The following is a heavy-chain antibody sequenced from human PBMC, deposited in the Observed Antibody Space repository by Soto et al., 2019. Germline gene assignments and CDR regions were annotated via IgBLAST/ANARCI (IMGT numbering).Heavy chain of an antibody. V-gene: IGHV1-69*01. Sequence: QAQLEHSGGEVKKPGSSVKVSCKASRVAFSKFIVTWVRQAPGLGLEWVGGIIPIFGTANYAQKFQGRVTLTADESTSTSYLEVNNLSSEDTAVYYCAKVRYSSPMGYYYGMDVWGQGTTVTVSS. CDR1: RVAFSKFI. D-gene: IGHD6-19*01. CDR2: IIPIFGTA. J-gene: IGHJ6*02. CDR3: AKVRYSSPMGYYYGMDV.